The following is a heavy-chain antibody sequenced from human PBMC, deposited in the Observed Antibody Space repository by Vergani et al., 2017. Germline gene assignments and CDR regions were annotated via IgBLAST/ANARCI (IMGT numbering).Heavy chain of an antibody. J-gene: IGHJ4*02. CDR1: GLSISRGYSY. CDR2: IYYSGTT. Sequence: QLQLQESGPGLVKPSETLSLTCTVSGLSISRGYSYWSWIRQPPGGGLEWIGYIYYSGTTFYNPSLGSRITIARDTSQNRFSLRLTSVTAADTATYYCAREMATQRLEGFFDYWGQGRLVTVSS. CDR3: AREMATQRLEGFFDY. D-gene: IGHD5-24*01. V-gene: IGHV4-30-4*08.